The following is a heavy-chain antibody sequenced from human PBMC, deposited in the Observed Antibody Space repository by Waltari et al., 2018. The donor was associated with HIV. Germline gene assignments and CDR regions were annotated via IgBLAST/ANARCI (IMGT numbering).Heavy chain of an antibody. CDR1: GLTFSSYW. CDR3: ATEMGATNF. CDR2: IKQDGSEK. Sequence: EVQLVESGGGLVQPGGSLRISCAVSGLTFSSYWMSWVRHTPGKGLERVANIKQDGSEKYYVDAVKGRFIISRDNAKNSLYLQMNSLRAEDTAVYYCATEMGATNFWGQGALVTVSS. D-gene: IGHD1-26*01. V-gene: IGHV3-7*01. J-gene: IGHJ4*02.